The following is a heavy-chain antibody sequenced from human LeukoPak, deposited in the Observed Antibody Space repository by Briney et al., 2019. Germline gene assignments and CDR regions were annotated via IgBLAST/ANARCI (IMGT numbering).Heavy chain of an antibody. CDR1: GYTSFNYG. CDR3: ARGINSVGRGSFSDY. Sequence: ASVKVSCKTSGYTSFNYGISWVRQAPGQGLEWMGWISVYNGNTNYAQKVQGRVTMTTDTSTNTVYMELRSLRSDDTAVYYCARGINSVGRGSFSDYWGQGTLVTVSS. D-gene: IGHD4-23*01. CDR2: ISVYNGNT. V-gene: IGHV1-18*01. J-gene: IGHJ4*02.